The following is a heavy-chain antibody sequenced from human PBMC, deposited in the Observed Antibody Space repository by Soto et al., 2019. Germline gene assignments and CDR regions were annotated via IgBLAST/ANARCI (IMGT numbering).Heavy chain of an antibody. CDR2: IYYSGST. D-gene: IGHD2-15*01. CDR1: GGSISSYY. CDR3: ARYRPDIRYCSGGSCIEGPFDY. J-gene: IGHJ4*02. V-gene: IGHV4-59*08. Sequence: SETLSLTCTVSGGSISSYYWSWIRQPPGKGLEWIGYIYYSGSTNYNPSLKSRVTISVDTSKNQFSLKLSSVTAADTAVYYCARYRPDIRYCSGGSCIEGPFDYWGQGTLVTVSS.